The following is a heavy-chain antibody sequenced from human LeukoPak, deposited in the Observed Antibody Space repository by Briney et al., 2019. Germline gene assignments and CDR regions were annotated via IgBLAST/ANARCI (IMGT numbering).Heavy chain of an antibody. D-gene: IGHD3-9*01. Sequence: GGSLRLSCAASGFTFSSYAMSWVRQAPGKGLEWVSYISRSGSTIYYADSVKGRFTISRDNAKNSLYLQMNSLRAEDTAVYYCAVLRYFDLDAFDIWGQGTMVTVSS. J-gene: IGHJ3*02. V-gene: IGHV3-48*04. CDR1: GFTFSSYA. CDR2: ISRSGSTI. CDR3: AVLRYFDLDAFDI.